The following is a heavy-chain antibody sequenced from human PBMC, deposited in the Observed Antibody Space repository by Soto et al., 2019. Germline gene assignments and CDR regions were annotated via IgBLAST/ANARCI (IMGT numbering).Heavy chain of an antibody. V-gene: IGHV4-30-2*01. CDR1: GGSISSGGYS. CDR2: IYHSGST. CDR3: ARSNSWDYYDSSGYYYNWFDP. J-gene: IGHJ5*02. D-gene: IGHD3-22*01. Sequence: QLQLQESGSGLVKPSQTLSLTCAVSGGSISSGGYSWSWIRQPPGKGLEWIGYIYHSGSTYYNPSLKSRVTISVDRSKNQFSLKLSSVTAADTAVYYCARSNSWDYYDSSGYYYNWFDPWGQGTLVTVSS.